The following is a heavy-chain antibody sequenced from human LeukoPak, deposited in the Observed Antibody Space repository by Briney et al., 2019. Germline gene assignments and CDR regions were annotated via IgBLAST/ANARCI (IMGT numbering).Heavy chain of an antibody. CDR2: ITHSGSP. CDR1: SGSLSGSY. CDR3: ARGVDL. J-gene: IGHJ2*01. V-gene: IGHV4-34*01. Sequence: PSETLSLTCGVSSGSLSGSYWRWIRQSPGGGLEWLGEITHSGSPNYNPSLKSRVTISGDTSKKQFSLNLTSVTAADTGVYYCARGVDLWGRGTPVTVSS.